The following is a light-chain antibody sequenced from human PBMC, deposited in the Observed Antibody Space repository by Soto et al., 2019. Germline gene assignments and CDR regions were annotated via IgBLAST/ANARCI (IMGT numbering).Light chain of an antibody. J-gene: IGLJ3*02. CDR2: EVN. CDR1: SSDVGLYNL. V-gene: IGLV2-23*02. CDR3: CSYVGSSILM. Sequence: QSALTQPASVSGSPGQSITISCHGTSSDVGLYNLVSWYQQLPGKAPKLIIYEVNERPSGISDRFSGSKSGNTASLTISGLQDEDEADYYCCSYVGSSILMFGGGTKLTVL.